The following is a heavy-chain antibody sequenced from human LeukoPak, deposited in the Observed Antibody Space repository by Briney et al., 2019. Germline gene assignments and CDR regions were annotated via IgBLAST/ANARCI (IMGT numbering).Heavy chain of an antibody. CDR2: IYYSGST. CDR1: GGSISSYY. V-gene: IGHV4-59*01. Sequence: SETLSLTCTVSGGSISSYYWSWIRQPPGKGLEWIGYIYYSGSTNYNPSLKSRVTISVDTSKNQLSLKLSSVTAADTAVYYCARLTYYDILTGYLMTYYFDYWGQGTLVTVSS. CDR3: ARLTYYDILTGYLMTYYFDY. J-gene: IGHJ4*02. D-gene: IGHD3-9*01.